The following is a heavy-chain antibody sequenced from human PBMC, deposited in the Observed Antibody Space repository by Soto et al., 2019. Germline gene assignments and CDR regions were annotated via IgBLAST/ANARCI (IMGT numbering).Heavy chain of an antibody. CDR1: GYIFTDYY. J-gene: IGHJ4*02. CDR2: IKPKSRGT. V-gene: IGHV1-2*02. Sequence: SVKVSRKASGYIFTDYYMDWMRQAAGQGLEWMGWIKPKSRGTNYEQKFKGRVTMTRDTSISTAYMELSRLTSDDTDVYYCARGYSGYDGKTYFDYWGQGTLVGVNS. D-gene: IGHD5-12*01. CDR3: ARGYSGYDGKTYFDY.